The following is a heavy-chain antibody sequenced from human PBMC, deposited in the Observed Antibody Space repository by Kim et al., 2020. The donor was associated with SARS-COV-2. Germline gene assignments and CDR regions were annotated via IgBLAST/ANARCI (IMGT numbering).Heavy chain of an antibody. CDR1: GFTFSKSW. J-gene: IGHJ4*02. CDR2: INLDGSDT. D-gene: IGHD3-22*01. CDR3: VRDLTYYGDAFDF. V-gene: IGHV3-74*01. Sequence: GGSLRLSCAASGFTFSKSWMHWVRQIPGKGLVWVARINLDGSDTAYADSVKDRFTISSDNAKNTLYLQMSSLGAEDTAIYYYVRDLTYYGDAFDFWGPGTLVTVSS.